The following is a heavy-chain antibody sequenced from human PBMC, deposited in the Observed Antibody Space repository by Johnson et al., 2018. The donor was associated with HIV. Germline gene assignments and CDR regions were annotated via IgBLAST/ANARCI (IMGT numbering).Heavy chain of an antibody. CDR3: ARRSMTSDGFDI. CDR2: IDTTGDT. J-gene: IGHJ3*02. CDR1: GFIVSRYD. V-gene: IGHV3-13*01. Sequence: VQLVESGGGLVKPGGSLRLSCAASGFIVSRYDMHWVRQPTGKGLEWVSEIDTTGDTYYPVSVKGRFTTSRENAKNSFYLQMNSLGAGDTAIYYCARRSMTSDGFDIWGQGTMVTVSS. D-gene: IGHD2-8*01.